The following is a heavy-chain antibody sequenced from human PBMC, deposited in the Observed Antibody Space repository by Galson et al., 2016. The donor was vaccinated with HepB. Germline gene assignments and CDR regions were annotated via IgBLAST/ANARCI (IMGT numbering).Heavy chain of an antibody. CDR2: IKSDGRRT. Sequence: SLRLSCAASGFNLSNYWMHWVRQAPGKGLVWVSHIKSDGRRTNYADSVKGRFTISRDSAKNTRYLQMSSLRAEDTAAYYCARESTDYDFRRGLVNYGLDVWGQGTTVTVSS. V-gene: IGHV3-74*01. D-gene: IGHD3-3*01. J-gene: IGHJ6*02. CDR1: GFNLSNYW. CDR3: ARESTDYDFRRGLVNYGLDV.